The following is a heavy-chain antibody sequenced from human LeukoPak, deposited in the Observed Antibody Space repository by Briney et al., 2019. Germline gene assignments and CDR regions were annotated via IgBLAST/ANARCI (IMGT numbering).Heavy chain of an antibody. D-gene: IGHD6-13*01. CDR3: ARSSSSWFYYGMDV. CDR2: IYYSGST. J-gene: IGHJ6*02. Sequence: SETLSLTCTVSGGSISSYYWSWIRQPPGKGLEWIGYIYYSGSTNYNPSLKSRVTISVDTSKNQSSLKLSSVTAADTAVYYCARSSSSWFYYGMDVWGQGTTVTVSS. V-gene: IGHV4-59*01. CDR1: GGSISSYY.